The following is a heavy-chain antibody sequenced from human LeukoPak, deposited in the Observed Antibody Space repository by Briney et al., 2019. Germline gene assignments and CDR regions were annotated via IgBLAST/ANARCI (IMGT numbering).Heavy chain of an antibody. D-gene: IGHD3-22*01. V-gene: IGHV3-30*02. CDR2: IRYDGSNK. Sequence: GGSLRLSCAASGFTFDDYGMHWVRQAPGKGLEWVAFIRYDGSNKYYADSVKGRFTISRDNSKNTLYLQMNSLRAEDTAVYYCANIAGGYYDSSGYLSYFDYWGQGTLVTVSS. CDR3: ANIAGGYYDSSGYLSYFDY. CDR1: GFTFDDYG. J-gene: IGHJ4*02.